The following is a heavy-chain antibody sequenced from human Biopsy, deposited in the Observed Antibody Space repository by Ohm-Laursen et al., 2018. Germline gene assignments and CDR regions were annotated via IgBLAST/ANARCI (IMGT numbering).Heavy chain of an antibody. D-gene: IGHD3-22*01. CDR2: VYYTGST. J-gene: IGHJ2*01. V-gene: IGHV4-59*01. Sequence: GTLSLTCTVSGDSISSYYWNWIRKPPGKGLERIGYVYYTGSTDYNPSLQSRVTISVDTSKNHFSLRLRSVTPADTAIYYCARDRGYYSDRTVPGYFDLWGRGTLVTVSS. CDR3: ARDRGYYSDRTVPGYFDL. CDR1: GDSISSYY.